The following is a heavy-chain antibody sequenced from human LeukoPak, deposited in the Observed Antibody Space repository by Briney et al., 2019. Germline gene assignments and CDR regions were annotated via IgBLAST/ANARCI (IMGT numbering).Heavy chain of an antibody. CDR2: INPSGGNT. CDR1: GYSFTSYN. D-gene: IGHD2-21*02. CDR3: ARRSVTAFDY. Sequence: ASVKVSCKASGYSFTSYNLHWVRQAPGQRLEWMGIINPSGGNTNYAQKFQGRVTMTRDTSTSTVYMELSSLKSEDTAVYYCARRSVTAFDYWGQGTLVTVSS. J-gene: IGHJ4*02. V-gene: IGHV1-46*01.